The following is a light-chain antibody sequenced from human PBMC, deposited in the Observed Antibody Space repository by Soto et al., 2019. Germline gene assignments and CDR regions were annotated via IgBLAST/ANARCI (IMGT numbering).Light chain of an antibody. CDR2: GSS. J-gene: IGKJ3*01. V-gene: IGKV3-20*01. Sequence: EIVLTQSPGTLSLSPGERATLSCWASQSISSNYLAWYQQKPGQPPRLLISGSSIRATGIPKRFSGSASGTNFTLTISSLEPEDFAVFYCQRYGSSPFTFGTGTKV. CDR3: QRYGSSPFT. CDR1: QSISSNY.